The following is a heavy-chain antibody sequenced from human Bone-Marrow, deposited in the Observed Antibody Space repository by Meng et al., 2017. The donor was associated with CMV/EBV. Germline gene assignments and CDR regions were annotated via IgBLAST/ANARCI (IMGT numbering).Heavy chain of an antibody. V-gene: IGHV1-8*01. J-gene: IGHJ5*02. Sequence: ASVKVSCKASGYTFTSYDINWVRQATGQGLEWMGWMNPNSGNTGYAQNFQGRVTLTRDTSISTAYMELSSLRSGDTAVYYCVRDQGLHWLDPWGQGTLVTVSS. CDR2: MNPNSGNT. D-gene: IGHD3-16*01. CDR3: VRDQGLHWLDP. CDR1: GYTFTSYD.